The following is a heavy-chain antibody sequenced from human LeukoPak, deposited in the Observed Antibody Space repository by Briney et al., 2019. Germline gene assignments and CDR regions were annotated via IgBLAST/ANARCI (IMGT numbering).Heavy chain of an antibody. D-gene: IGHD6-19*01. CDR2: ISGSGGST. CDR1: GFTFSSYA. CDR3: AKDSRRIAVAGIDY. Sequence: GGSLRLSCAASGFTFSSYAMSWVRQAPGKGLEWVSAISGSGGSTYYADSVKGRFTISRDNSKNTLYLQVNSLRAEDTAVYYCAKDSRRIAVAGIDYWGQGTLVTVSS. J-gene: IGHJ4*02. V-gene: IGHV3-23*01.